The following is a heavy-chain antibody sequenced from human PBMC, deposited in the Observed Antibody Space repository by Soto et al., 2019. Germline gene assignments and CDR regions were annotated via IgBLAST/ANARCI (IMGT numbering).Heavy chain of an antibody. J-gene: IGHJ5*02. V-gene: IGHV4-34*01. CDR2: INHSGST. CDR3: ARGGESLLYSSSNWFDP. Sequence: SETLSLTCAVYGGSFSGYYWSWIRQPPGKGLEWIGEINHSGSTNYNPSLKSRVTISVDTSKNQFSLKLSSVTAADTAVYYCARGGESLLYSSSNWFDPWGQGTLVTVSS. D-gene: IGHD6-6*01. CDR1: GGSFSGYY.